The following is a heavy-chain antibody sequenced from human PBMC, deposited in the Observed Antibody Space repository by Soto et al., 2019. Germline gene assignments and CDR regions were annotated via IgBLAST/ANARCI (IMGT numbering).Heavy chain of an antibody. CDR1: GDSVSSNSAA. CDR3: ARGFLGYCTNGVCYKDYYYYGMDV. Sequence: SQTLSLTCAISGDSVSSNSAAWNWIRQSPSRGLEWLGRTYYRSKWYNDYAVSVKSRITINPDTSKNQFSLQLNSVTPEDTAVYYCARGFLGYCTNGVCYKDYYYYGMDVWGQGTTVTV. CDR2: TYYRSKWYN. V-gene: IGHV6-1*01. J-gene: IGHJ6*02. D-gene: IGHD2-8*01.